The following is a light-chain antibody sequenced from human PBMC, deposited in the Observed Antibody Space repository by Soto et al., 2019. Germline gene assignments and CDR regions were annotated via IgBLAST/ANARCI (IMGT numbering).Light chain of an antibody. CDR1: SSDVGVYNY. J-gene: IGLJ3*02. V-gene: IGLV2-11*01. CDR3: CSYAGNWV. Sequence: QSALTQPRSVSGSPGQSVTISCTGTSSDVGVYNYVSWYQHHPGKAPKVMIYDVSKRPSGVPDRFSGSKSGNTASLTISGLQAEDEADYYCCSYAGNWVFGGGTKLTVL. CDR2: DVS.